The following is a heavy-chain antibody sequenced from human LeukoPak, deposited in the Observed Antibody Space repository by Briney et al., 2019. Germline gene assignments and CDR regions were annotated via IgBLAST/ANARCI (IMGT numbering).Heavy chain of an antibody. CDR3: ARGDYDILTGYYYLDY. J-gene: IGHJ4*02. Sequence: ASVKVSCKASGYTFTSYDINWVRQATGQGLEWMGWMNPNSGNTGYAQKFQGRATMTRNTSISTAYMELSSLRSEDTAVYYCARGDYDILTGYYYLDYWGQGTLVTVSS. V-gene: IGHV1-8*01. D-gene: IGHD3-9*01. CDR1: GYTFTSYD. CDR2: MNPNSGNT.